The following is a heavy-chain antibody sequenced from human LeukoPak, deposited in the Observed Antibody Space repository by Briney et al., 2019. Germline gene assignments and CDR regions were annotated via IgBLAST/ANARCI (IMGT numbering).Heavy chain of an antibody. J-gene: IGHJ3*02. Sequence: PSETLSLTCTVSGGSITDYYWIWIRQPPGKGLEYIGYIYYNGATNYNPSLKSRVTISVDTSKNQFSLKLSSVTAADTAVYYCAREYSGSYWGAFDIWGQGTMVTVSS. CDR2: IYYNGAT. V-gene: IGHV4-59*12. CDR1: GGSITDYY. CDR3: AREYSGSYWGAFDI. D-gene: IGHD1-26*01.